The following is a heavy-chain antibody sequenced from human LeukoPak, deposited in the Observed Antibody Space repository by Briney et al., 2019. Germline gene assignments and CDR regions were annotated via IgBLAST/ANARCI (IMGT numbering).Heavy chain of an antibody. CDR2: IIPIFGIA. CDR1: GGTFSSYT. CDR3: ARDPYGDYVHSYYFDY. Sequence: SVKVSCKASGGTFSSYTISWVRQAPGQGLEWMGRIIPIFGIANYAQKFQGRVTITADKSTSTAYMELSSLRSEDTAVYYCARDPYGDYVHSYYFDYWGQGTLVTVSS. D-gene: IGHD4-17*01. J-gene: IGHJ4*02. V-gene: IGHV1-69*04.